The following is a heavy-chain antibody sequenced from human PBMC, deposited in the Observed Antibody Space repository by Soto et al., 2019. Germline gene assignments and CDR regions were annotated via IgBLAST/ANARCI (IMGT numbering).Heavy chain of an antibody. CDR1: GGSISSYY. CDR3: ARALYDILTGYSHYDY. D-gene: IGHD3-9*01. CDR2: IYYSGST. J-gene: IGHJ4*02. V-gene: IGHV4-59*01. Sequence: SETLSLTCTVSGGSISSYYWSWIRQPPGKGLEWIGYIYYSGSTNYNPSLKSRVTISVDTSKNQFSLKLSSVTAADTAVYYCARALYDILTGYSHYDYWGQGTLVTVS.